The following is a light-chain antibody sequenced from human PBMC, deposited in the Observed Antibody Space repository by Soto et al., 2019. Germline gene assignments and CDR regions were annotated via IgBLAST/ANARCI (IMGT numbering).Light chain of an antibody. J-gene: IGKJ1*01. CDR2: GAS. CDR1: QSVSSN. V-gene: IGKV3D-15*01. Sequence: ETVMAQSPATLSLSPGERATLSCRASQSVSSNLAWYQQKPGQAPRLLIYGASTRATGIPARFSGSGSGTDFTLTISSLESEDFAIYYCQQHNNWPRTFGRGTKVEIK. CDR3: QQHNNWPRT.